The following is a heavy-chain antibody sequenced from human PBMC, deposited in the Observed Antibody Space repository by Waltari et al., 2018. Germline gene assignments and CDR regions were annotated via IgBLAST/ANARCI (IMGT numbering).Heavy chain of an antibody. CDR2: IHGSGRI. CDR3: ARDRGRGLYLDS. D-gene: IGHD5-12*01. Sequence: QVQLQESGPGLVKPSGTLSVTCAVSGDSIRGSFWWSWVRQTPGKGLEWIGQIHGSGRINYNPSRESRVTVSRDTSNNQFSLKLTSATAADTAVYFCARDRGRGLYLDSWGQGILVTVSP. CDR1: GDSIRGSFW. J-gene: IGHJ4*02. V-gene: IGHV4-4*02.